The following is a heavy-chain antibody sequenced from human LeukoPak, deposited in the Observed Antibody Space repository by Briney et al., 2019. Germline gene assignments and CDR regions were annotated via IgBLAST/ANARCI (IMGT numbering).Heavy chain of an antibody. J-gene: IGHJ6*02. D-gene: IGHD7-27*01. CDR3: AKYAGDTPRPGLFRTYYHYGMDV. CDR2: ISGSGGST. Sequence: GGSLRLSCAASGFTFSSYAMSWVRQAPGKGLEWVSAISGSGGSTYYADSVKGRFTISRDNSKNTLYLQMNSLRAEDTAVYYCAKYAGDTPRPGLFRTYYHYGMDVWGQGTTVTVSS. V-gene: IGHV3-23*01. CDR1: GFTFSSYA.